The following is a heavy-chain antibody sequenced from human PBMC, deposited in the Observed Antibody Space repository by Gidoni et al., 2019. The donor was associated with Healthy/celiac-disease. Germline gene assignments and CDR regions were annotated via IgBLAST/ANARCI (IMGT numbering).Heavy chain of an antibody. V-gene: IGHV3-30-3*01. CDR2: ISNDGSDK. CDR1: AFTFGTYA. D-gene: IGHD4-17*01. Sequence: QVQLVESGGGVVQPGGSLRLSCAASAFTFGTYAIHCVRQAPGKGREWVALISNDGSDKYYADSVKGRFTISRDNSKNTLYLQMNSLRHGDTAVYYCARDPSLVYGDYTFFDYWGQGNLVTVSS. J-gene: IGHJ4*02. CDR3: ARDPSLVYGDYTFFDY.